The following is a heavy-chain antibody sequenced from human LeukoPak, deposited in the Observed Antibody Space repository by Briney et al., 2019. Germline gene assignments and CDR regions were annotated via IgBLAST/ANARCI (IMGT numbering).Heavy chain of an antibody. V-gene: IGHV3-21*01. CDR2: ISSSSSYI. CDR1: GFSFTSYS. Sequence: PGRSLSLSCAASGFSFTSYSMNWVRQAPGKGLEWVSSISSSSSYIYYADSVKGRFTISRDNAKNSLYLQMNSLRAEDTAVYYCARERGWLGESPDAFDIWGQGTMVTVSS. D-gene: IGHD3-10*01. J-gene: IGHJ3*02. CDR3: ARERGWLGESPDAFDI.